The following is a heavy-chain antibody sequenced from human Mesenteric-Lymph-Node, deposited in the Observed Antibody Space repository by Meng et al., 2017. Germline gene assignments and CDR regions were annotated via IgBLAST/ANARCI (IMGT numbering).Heavy chain of an antibody. D-gene: IGHD3-10*01. CDR3: ASPLLWFGELSGHAFDI. Sequence: QVQLVQSGAQVEKPGPSVKVSCEASVSTFTGSFRHWVRQAPGQGLEWMGWINPKTGASKNAQKFQGRVTMTRDTSISTAYMELSSLRSEDTAVYYCASPLLWFGELSGHAFDIWGQGTMVTVSS. J-gene: IGHJ3*02. CDR2: INPKTGAS. V-gene: IGHV1-2*02. CDR1: VSTFTGSF.